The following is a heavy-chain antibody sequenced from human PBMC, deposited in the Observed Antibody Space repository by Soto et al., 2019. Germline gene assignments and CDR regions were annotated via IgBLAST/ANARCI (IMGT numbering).Heavy chain of an antibody. CDR2: INPNSGGT. J-gene: IGHJ3*02. CDR1: GYTFTGYY. CDR3: AREGGSGWRRGAFDI. Sequence: QVQLVQSGAEVKKPGASVKVSCKASGYTFTGYYMHWVRQAPGQGLEWMGWINPNSGGTNYAQKFQGWVTMTRDTSISTAYMELSRLRSDDTAVYYCAREGGSGWRRGAFDIWGQGTMVTVSS. V-gene: IGHV1-2*04. D-gene: IGHD6-19*01.